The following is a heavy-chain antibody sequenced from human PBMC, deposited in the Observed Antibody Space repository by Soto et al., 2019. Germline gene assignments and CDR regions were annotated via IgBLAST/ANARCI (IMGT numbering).Heavy chain of an antibody. V-gene: IGHV1-2*04. CDR1: GYTFTTYG. J-gene: IGHJ6*02. Sequence: ASVKVSCKAAGYTFTTYGISWVRQAPGQGLEWLGRINPKSGGTSTAQKFQGWVTMTTDTSISTASMELTRLTSDDTAIYYCARGDSTDCSNGVCSFFYNHDMDVWGQGTTVTVSS. CDR3: ARGDSTDCSNGVCSFFYNHDMDV. D-gene: IGHD2-8*01. CDR2: INPKSGGT.